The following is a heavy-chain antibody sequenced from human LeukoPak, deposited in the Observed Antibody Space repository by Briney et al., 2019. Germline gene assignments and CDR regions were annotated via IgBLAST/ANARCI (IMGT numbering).Heavy chain of an antibody. CDR3: TTYVGATAY. V-gene: IGHV3-15*01. Sequence: PGGSLRLSCAASGFTFSNARMNWVRQAPGKGLEWVGRIKTKTDDGATDYSAPVKARFTISRDDSKTTLYLQMNGVKTEDTAIYYCTTYVGATAYWGQGTLVTVSS. CDR1: GFTFSNAR. J-gene: IGHJ4*02. CDR2: IKTKTDDGAT. D-gene: IGHD1-26*01.